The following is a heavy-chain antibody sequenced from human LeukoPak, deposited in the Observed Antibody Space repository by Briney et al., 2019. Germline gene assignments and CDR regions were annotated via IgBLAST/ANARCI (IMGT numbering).Heavy chain of an antibody. CDR1: GFTVSDNY. Sequence: GGSLRLSCAASGFTVSDNYMTWVRQAAGKGLEWVSIIYSGGTTDNADSVKGRFTISRDNSKNTVYLHMNNLRREDTAVYYCARKSGHSFHIDVWGKGTTVIVSS. CDR3: ARKSGHSFHIDV. J-gene: IGHJ6*03. D-gene: IGHD5-12*01. CDR2: IYSGGTT. V-gene: IGHV3-66*02.